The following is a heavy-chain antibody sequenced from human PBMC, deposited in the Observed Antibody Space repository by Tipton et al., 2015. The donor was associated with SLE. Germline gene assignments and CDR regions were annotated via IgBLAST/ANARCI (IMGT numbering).Heavy chain of an antibody. CDR2: IYYSGST. CDR3: ARGVEGDYAFDY. Sequence: TLSLTCTVSGGSISSYYWNWIRQPPGKGLEWIGYIYYSGSTNYNPSLKSRVTISVDTSKNQFSLKLSSVTAADTAVYYCARGVEGDYAFDYWGQGTLVTVSS. J-gene: IGHJ4*02. D-gene: IGHD4-17*01. CDR1: GGSISSYY. V-gene: IGHV4-59*01.